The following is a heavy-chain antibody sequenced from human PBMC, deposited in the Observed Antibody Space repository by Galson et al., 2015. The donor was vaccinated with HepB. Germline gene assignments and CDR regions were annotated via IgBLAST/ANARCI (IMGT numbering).Heavy chain of an antibody. Sequence: SVKVSCKASGYTFTGYYMHWVRQAPGQGLEWMGWINPNSGGTNYAQKFQGRVTMTRDTSISTAYMELSRLRSDDTAVYYCARDLGTTVTIFISWGQGTLVTVSS. J-gene: IGHJ4*02. CDR1: GYTFTGYY. CDR3: ARDLGTTVTIFIS. D-gene: IGHD4-17*01. CDR2: INPNSGGT. V-gene: IGHV1-2*02.